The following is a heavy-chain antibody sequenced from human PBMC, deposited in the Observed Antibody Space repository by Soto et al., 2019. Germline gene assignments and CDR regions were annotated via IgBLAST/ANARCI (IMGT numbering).Heavy chain of an antibody. V-gene: IGHV2-5*02. CDR1: GFSLSTSGVG. Sequence: QITLKESGPTLVKPTQTLTLTCTFSGFSLSTSGVGVGWIRQPPGKALEWLALIYWDDDKRYSPSLKSRLTITKDTSKNQVVLTMTNMDPVDTATSYCAHSKKGGYDYSVGFDYWGQGTLVTVSS. D-gene: IGHD5-12*01. J-gene: IGHJ4*02. CDR2: IYWDDDK. CDR3: AHSKKGGYDYSVGFDY.